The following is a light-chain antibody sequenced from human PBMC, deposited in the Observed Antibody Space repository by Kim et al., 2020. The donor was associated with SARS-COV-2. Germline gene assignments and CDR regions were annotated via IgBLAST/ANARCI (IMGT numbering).Light chain of an antibody. CDR1: QSFGTN. Sequence: EVVMTQSPATLSVSRGERATLSCRASQSFGTNLAWYQQKPGQAPRLLRYGTSIRATGIPARFSGSGSGTEFTLTISSLQPEDFAVYYCQQYNNWPLPCTLGRGTKLEI. J-gene: IGKJ2*02. V-gene: IGKV3-15*01. CDR3: QQYNNWPLPCT. CDR2: GTS.